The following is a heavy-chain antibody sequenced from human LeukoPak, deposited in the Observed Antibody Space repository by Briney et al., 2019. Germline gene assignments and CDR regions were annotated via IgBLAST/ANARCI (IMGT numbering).Heavy chain of an antibody. J-gene: IGHJ4*02. V-gene: IGHV3-64*01. D-gene: IGHD6-19*01. Sequence: GGSLRLSCAASGFTFSSYAMHWVRQAPGKGLEYVSAISSNGGSTHYANSVKGRFTISRDNSKNTLYLQMGSLRAEDMAVYYCARDFGGWYYFDYWGQGTLVTVSS. CDR3: ARDFGGWYYFDY. CDR1: GFTFSSYA. CDR2: ISSNGGST.